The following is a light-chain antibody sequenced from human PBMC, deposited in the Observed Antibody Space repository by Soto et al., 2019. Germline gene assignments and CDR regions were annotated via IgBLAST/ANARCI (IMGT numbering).Light chain of an antibody. V-gene: IGKV3D-20*02. CDR2: GAS. CDR3: QQRGKWPST. CDR1: QSVSRNY. J-gene: IGKJ2*02. Sequence: EIVLTQSPGTLSLSPGATATLSCRASQSVSRNYLAWFQQKPGQAPRLLIHGASSRAAGTPDRFSGSGSGTDFTLTISRLEPEDFAVYYCQQRGKWPSTFGPGTKVEMK.